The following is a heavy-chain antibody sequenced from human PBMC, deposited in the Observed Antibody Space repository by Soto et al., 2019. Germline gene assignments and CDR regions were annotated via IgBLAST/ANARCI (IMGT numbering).Heavy chain of an antibody. D-gene: IGHD2-2*01. CDR2: IIPVFGTT. V-gene: IGHV1-69*13. J-gene: IGHJ6*02. CDR3: ARADVVVTPAAMPEYFYYGLDV. Sequence: ASVKVSCKSSGGSSSTYSITWVRQAPGQGLEWMGGIIPVFGTTNYAQKFQGRLTITADESTSTAYMQLSSLRSEDTAVYYCARADVVVTPAAMPEYFYYGLDVWGQGTTVTVSS. CDR1: GGSSSTYS.